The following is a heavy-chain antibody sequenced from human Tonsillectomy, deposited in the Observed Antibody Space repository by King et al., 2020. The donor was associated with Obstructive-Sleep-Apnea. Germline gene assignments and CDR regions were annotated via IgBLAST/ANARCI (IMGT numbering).Heavy chain of an antibody. CDR1: GGSISSYH. V-gene: IGHV4-59*01. J-gene: IGHJ2*01. CDR3: ARGGVVLTVTRYWYFDL. D-gene: IGHD2-21*02. Sequence: VQLQESGPGLVKPSETLSLTCTVSGGSISSYHWSWIRQPPGKGLEWIGYIYYSGSTNYNPSLKSRVTVSVDTSKNQFSLKLSSVTAADTAVYYCARGGVVLTVTRYWYFDLWGRGTLVTVSS. CDR2: IYYSGST.